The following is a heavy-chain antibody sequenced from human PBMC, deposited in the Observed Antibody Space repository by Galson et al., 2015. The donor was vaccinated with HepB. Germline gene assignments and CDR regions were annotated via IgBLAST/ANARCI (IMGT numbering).Heavy chain of an antibody. Sequence: SETLSLTCAVYGASFSGYYWSWVRQAPGKGLEWIGEINHAGNTNYNPSLKSRVTISIDMSKNQFSLKVNSVTAADTAVYYCANTEGGGYYSRDYWGQGTLVTVSS. CDR1: GASFSGYY. D-gene: IGHD3-3*01. CDR3: ANTEGGGYYSRDY. CDR2: INHAGNT. J-gene: IGHJ4*02. V-gene: IGHV4-34*01.